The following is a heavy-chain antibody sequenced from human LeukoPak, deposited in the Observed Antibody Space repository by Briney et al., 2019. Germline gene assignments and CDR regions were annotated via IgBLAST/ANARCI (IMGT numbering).Heavy chain of an antibody. V-gene: IGHV1-2*02. CDR3: ARSERRLDISHYYYPMDV. CDR2: INLNSGDT. CDR1: GYTFTDYY. J-gene: IGHJ6*02. Sequence: ASVTVSCKASGYTFTDYYIHLVRQAPGRALEWMGWINLNSGDTKYPQNFQDRVTMTRDTSTTTAYMDLTRLKSEDTAVYYCARSERRLDISHYYYPMDVWGQGTTVTVSS. D-gene: IGHD1-1*01.